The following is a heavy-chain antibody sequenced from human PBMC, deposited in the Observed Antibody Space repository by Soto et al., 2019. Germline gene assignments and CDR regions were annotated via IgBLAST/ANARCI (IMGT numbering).Heavy chain of an antibody. CDR1: GFTVSSNY. D-gene: IGHD1-1*01. CDR3: VRVDKQLGTTFFDH. V-gene: IGHV3-23*01. J-gene: IGHJ4*02. CDR2: ISGSGGST. Sequence: PGGSLRLSCAASGFTVSSNYMSWVRQAPGKGLEWVSAISGSGGSTYYADSVKGRFTISRGNSKNTLYLQMNSLRAEDTAVYSCVRVDKQLGTTFFDHWGQGILVTVSS.